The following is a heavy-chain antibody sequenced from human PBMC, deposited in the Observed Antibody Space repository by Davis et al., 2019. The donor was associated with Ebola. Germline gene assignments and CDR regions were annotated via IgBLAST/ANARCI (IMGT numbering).Heavy chain of an antibody. D-gene: IGHD2-8*01. Sequence: SETLSLTCTVSGGSISSYYWSWIRQPPGKGLEWIGNIYYSGTTNYNPSLKSRVTISRDTSKNQFSLTVNSVTAADSAMYYCATTPLYSSYGSYFDSWGQGALVTVSS. J-gene: IGHJ4*02. V-gene: IGHV4-59*03. CDR1: GGSISSYY. CDR2: IYYSGTT. CDR3: ATTPLYSSYGSYFDS.